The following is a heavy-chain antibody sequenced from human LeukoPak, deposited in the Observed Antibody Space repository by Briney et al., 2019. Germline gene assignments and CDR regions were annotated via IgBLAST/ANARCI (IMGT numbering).Heavy chain of an antibody. Sequence: GGSLRLSCAASGFTFSSYGMSWVRQAPGKGLEWVSAISGSGGSTYYADSGKGRFTISRDNSKNTLYLQMNSLRAEDTAVYYCASPLRGAFDIWGQGTMVTVSS. J-gene: IGHJ3*02. CDR3: ASPLRGAFDI. D-gene: IGHD3-10*01. CDR2: ISGSGGST. V-gene: IGHV3-23*01. CDR1: GFTFSSYG.